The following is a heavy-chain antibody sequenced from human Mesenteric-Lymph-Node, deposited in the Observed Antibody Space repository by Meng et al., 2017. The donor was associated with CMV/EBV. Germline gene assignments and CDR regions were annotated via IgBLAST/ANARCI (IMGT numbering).Heavy chain of an antibody. CDR2: INPSGGST. CDR3: VRWSGPGLRFDY. Sequence: ASVKVSCKASGYLFSSYYMHWMRQAPGQGPEWMGIINPSGGSTIYAQKFQGRVTMTRDTSTSTVYMDLSSLRSEDTAVYYCVRWSGPGLRFDYWGQGTLVTVSS. V-gene: IGHV1-46*01. CDR1: GYLFSSYY. J-gene: IGHJ4*02. D-gene: IGHD3-16*01.